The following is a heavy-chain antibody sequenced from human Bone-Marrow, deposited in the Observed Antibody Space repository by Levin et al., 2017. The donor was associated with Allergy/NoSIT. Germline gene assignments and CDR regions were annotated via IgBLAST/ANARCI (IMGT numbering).Heavy chain of an antibody. Sequence: PGGSLRLSCAASGFTFDDHVMHWVRQAPGKGLEWVSLISWDGGSTFYADSVKGRFTISRDNSKNFLFLQMDSLRAEDTAFYYCAKAFNTYYDTSYFDFWGQGTLVTVSS. CDR1: GFTFDDHV. J-gene: IGHJ4*02. V-gene: IGHV3-43D*04. D-gene: IGHD3-22*01. CDR2: ISWDGGST. CDR3: AKAFNTYYDTSYFDF.